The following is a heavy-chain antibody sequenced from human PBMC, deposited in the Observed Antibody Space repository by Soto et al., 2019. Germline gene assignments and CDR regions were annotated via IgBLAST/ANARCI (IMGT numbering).Heavy chain of an antibody. CDR1: RYTFTDYR. J-gene: IGHJ5*02. CDR2: INPSGAST. D-gene: IGHD6-6*01. CDR3: ARPAGRLANWFDP. Sequence: QVQLVQSGAEVKKPGASVKDSCKASRYTFTDYRMIWVRQAPGQGLEWMGIINPSGASTNYAQKVQGRVTLTRDSFTSTVYMELSSLRSEDTAVYYCARPAGRLANWFDPWGQGTLVTVAS. V-gene: IGHV1-46*01.